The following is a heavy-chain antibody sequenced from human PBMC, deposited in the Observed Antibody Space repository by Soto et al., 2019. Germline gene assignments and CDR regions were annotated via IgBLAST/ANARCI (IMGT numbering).Heavy chain of an antibody. D-gene: IGHD2-2*02. CDR2: INPKSDDT. CDR1: GYPFSDNQ. CDR3: ARSILPLAIQQNYYYYGMDV. V-gene: IGHV1-8*02. J-gene: IGHJ6*02. Sequence: ASVKVSCKASGYPFSDNQIHWLRRAPGQGLEWMGRINPKSDDTNYAQKFQGRVTMTRNTSISTAYMELSSLRSEDTAVYYCARSILPLAIQQNYYYYGMDVWGQGTTVTVS.